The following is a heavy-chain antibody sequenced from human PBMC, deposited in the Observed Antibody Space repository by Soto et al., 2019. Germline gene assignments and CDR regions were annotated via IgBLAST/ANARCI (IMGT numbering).Heavy chain of an antibody. V-gene: IGHV3-7*02. CDR3: AGGTGWFIVD. Sequence: EVQLVESGGGLVQPGGSLRLSCAASGFTFSSYWMNWVHQAPGKGLEWVANIKQDGTEKHYVDSVKDRFTISRDNAKSSLHLQLNSLRADDTAVYYCAGGTGWFIVDWGQGTLVTVSS. CDR1: GFTFSSYW. J-gene: IGHJ4*02. D-gene: IGHD6-19*01. CDR2: IKQDGTEK.